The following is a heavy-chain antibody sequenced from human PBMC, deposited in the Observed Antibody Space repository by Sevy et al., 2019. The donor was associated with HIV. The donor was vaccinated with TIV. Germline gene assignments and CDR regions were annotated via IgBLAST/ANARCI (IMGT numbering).Heavy chain of an antibody. Sequence: GESLKISCAAXGXTFSYYXMNWVRQAPGKGLEWVSSISTASSYIYYADSLKGRVTISRDNAKNSLYLQMNSLRAEDTAVYXCARGPYYXXXYFDLWGRGTLVTVSS. D-gene: IGHD3-3*01. CDR3: ARGPYYXXXYFDL. V-gene: IGHV3-21*01. CDR1: GXTFSYYX. CDR2: ISTASSYI. J-gene: IGHJ2*01.